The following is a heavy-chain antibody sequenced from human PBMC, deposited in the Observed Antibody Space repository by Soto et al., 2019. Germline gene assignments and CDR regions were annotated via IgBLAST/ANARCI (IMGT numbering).Heavy chain of an antibody. Sequence: PGGSLRLSCAASGFTVSSNYMSWGRQAPGKGLEGVSVIYSGGSTYYADSVKGRFTVSRDSSKNTRYLQMNSLRAADTAVYYCAREXAYRSMGYSSIGRAFDIWGQGTMVTVSS. CDR3: AREXAYRSMGYSSIGRAFDI. D-gene: IGHD6-13*01. CDR2: IYSGGST. V-gene: IGHV3-53*01. CDR1: GFTVSSNY. J-gene: IGHJ3*02.